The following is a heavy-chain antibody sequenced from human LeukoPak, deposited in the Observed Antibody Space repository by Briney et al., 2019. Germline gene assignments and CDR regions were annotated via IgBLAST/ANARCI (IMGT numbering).Heavy chain of an antibody. CDR2: IYYSGST. Sequence: SETLSLTCTVSGGSISSHYWSWIRQPPGKGLEWIGYIYYSGSTNYNPSLKSRVTISVDTSKNQFSLKLSSVTAADTAVYYCAMYYYGSGSYIYYWGQGTLVTVSS. D-gene: IGHD3-10*01. V-gene: IGHV4-59*11. J-gene: IGHJ4*02. CDR3: AMYYYGSGSYIYY. CDR1: GGSISSHY.